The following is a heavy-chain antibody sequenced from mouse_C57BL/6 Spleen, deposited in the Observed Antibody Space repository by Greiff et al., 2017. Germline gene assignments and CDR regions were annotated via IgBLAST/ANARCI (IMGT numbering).Heavy chain of an antibody. CDR1: GFSFNTYA. J-gene: IGHJ4*01. D-gene: IGHD3-2*02. V-gene: IGHV10-1*01. Sequence: EVQGVESGGGLVQPKGSLKLSCAASGFSFNTYAMNWVRQAPGKGLEWVARIRSKSNNYATYYADSVKDRFTISRDDSESMLYLQMNNLKTEDTAMYYCVRDSSGSYAMDYWGQGTSGTVSS. CDR2: IRSKSNNYAT. CDR3: VRDSSGSYAMDY.